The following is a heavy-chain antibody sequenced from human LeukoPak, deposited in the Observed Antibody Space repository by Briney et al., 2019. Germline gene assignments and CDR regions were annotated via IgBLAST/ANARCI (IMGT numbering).Heavy chain of an antibody. CDR2: ISGSGSTI. V-gene: IGHV3-48*04. J-gene: IGHJ4*02. CDR3: ATDGGPAYSSSWYLY. Sequence: GGSLRLSCAASGFTFSSYGMSWVRQAPGKGLEWVSAISGSGSTIYYADSVKGRFTISRDNAKSSLYLQMNSLRAEDTAVYYCATDGGPAYSSSWYLYWGQGSLVTVSS. D-gene: IGHD6-13*01. CDR1: GFTFSSYG.